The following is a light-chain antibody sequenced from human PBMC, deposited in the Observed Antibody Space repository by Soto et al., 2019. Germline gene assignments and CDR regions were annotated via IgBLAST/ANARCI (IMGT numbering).Light chain of an antibody. Sequence: EVVLTQPPATLSLSPGEGATLSCRASQSIGNYLAWYQQKPGQAPRLLIYATSNRATGITARFSGSGSGTDFTLTISSLEPEDFAVYYCQQRSSWPFTFGPGTKVDIK. V-gene: IGKV3-11*01. CDR3: QQRSSWPFT. J-gene: IGKJ3*01. CDR1: QSIGNY. CDR2: ATS.